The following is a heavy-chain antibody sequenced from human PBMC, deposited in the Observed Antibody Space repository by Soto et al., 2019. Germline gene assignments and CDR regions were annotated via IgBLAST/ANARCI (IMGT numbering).Heavy chain of an antibody. V-gene: IGHV4-4*07. J-gene: IGHJ2*01. Sequence: ETLSLTCNVSGGSISDYYWCWIRQPAGKGLEWIGRLYASGTTDYNPSLRSRVTMSVDTSKNHFSLRLNSVTAADTAVYYCTLCATAGYFDLWGRGTLVTVSS. CDR1: GGSISDYY. CDR3: TLCATAGYFDL. CDR2: LYASGTT.